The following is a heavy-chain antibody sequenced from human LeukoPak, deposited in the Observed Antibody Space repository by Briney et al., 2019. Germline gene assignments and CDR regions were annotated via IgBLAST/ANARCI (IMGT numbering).Heavy chain of an antibody. CDR1: GGTFSSYA. J-gene: IGHJ1*01. Sequence: GASVKVSCKASGGTFSSYAISWVRQAPGQGLEWMGRIIPILGIANYAQKFQGRVTITADKSTSTAYMELSSLRSEDTAVYYCARDEEYGGPYFQHWGQGTLVTVSS. CDR3: ARDEEYGGPYFQH. CDR2: IIPILGIA. V-gene: IGHV1-69*04. D-gene: IGHD2-15*01.